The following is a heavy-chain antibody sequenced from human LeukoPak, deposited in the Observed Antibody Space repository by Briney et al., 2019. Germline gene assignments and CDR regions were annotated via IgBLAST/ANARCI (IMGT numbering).Heavy chain of an antibody. Sequence: GRSLRLSCAVSGFTFSSYAMHWVRQAPGKGLEWVAVISYDGSNKYYADCVKGRFTISRDNSKNTLYLQMNSLRAEDTAIYYCARELNDYEGFWGQGTLVTVSS. D-gene: IGHD4-17*01. V-gene: IGHV3-30*14. CDR1: GFTFSSYA. J-gene: IGHJ4*02. CDR3: ARELNDYEGF. CDR2: ISYDGSNK.